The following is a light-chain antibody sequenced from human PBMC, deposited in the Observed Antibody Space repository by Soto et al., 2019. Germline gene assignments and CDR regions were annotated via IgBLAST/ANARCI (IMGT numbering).Light chain of an antibody. CDR2: EVS. CDR1: SSDIGAYNY. V-gene: IGLV2-8*01. J-gene: IGLJ3*02. Sequence: QSVLTQPPSASGSPGQSVTISCTGTSSDIGAYNYVSWYQQHPGKAPQLMIHEVSKRPSGVPERFSGSKSGNTASLTVSGLQAEDEADYYCSSYAGSNDRWVFGGGTKLTVL. CDR3: SSYAGSNDRWV.